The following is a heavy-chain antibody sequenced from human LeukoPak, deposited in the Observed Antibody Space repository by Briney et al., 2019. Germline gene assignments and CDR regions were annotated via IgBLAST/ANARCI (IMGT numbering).Heavy chain of an antibody. Sequence: GGSLRPSCAASGFTFSSYWMHWVRQAPGKGLVWVSRINTDGSSTSYADSVKGRFTISRDNAKNTLYLQMNSLRAEDTAVYYCARGVEHYDSSGLVFYYFDYWGQGTLVTVSS. CDR3: ARGVEHYDSSGLVFYYFDY. CDR1: GFTFSSYW. D-gene: IGHD3-22*01. CDR2: INTDGSST. J-gene: IGHJ4*02. V-gene: IGHV3-74*01.